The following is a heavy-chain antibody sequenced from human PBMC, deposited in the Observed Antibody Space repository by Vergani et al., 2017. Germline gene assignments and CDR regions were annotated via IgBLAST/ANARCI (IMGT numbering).Heavy chain of an antibody. V-gene: IGHV3-23*01. CDR1: GFTFSSYA. J-gene: IGHJ5*02. CDR2: ISGSGVST. D-gene: IGHD3-10*01. Sequence: EVQLLESGGGLVQPGGSLRLSCAASGFTFSSYAMSWVRQAPGEGLEWVSAISGSGVSTYYADSVKGRFTISRDTYKNTLHLQINNLRVEDTAVYYCARGNYYGSGTYVDPWGQGTPVTVSS. CDR3: ARGNYYGSGTYVDP.